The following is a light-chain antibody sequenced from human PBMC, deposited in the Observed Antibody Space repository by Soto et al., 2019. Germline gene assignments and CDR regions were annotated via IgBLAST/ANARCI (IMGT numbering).Light chain of an antibody. V-gene: IGLV2-11*01. Sequence: QSVLTQPRSVSGSPGQSVTISCTGTSSDVGGYDYVSWYQRHPGKAPKLMIYDVTKRPSGVPDRFSGSKSGNTASLTISGLQADDEGDYYCCSYAGSYTYVVFGGGTKLTVL. CDR3: CSYAGSYTYVV. CDR1: SSDVGGYDY. J-gene: IGLJ2*01. CDR2: DVT.